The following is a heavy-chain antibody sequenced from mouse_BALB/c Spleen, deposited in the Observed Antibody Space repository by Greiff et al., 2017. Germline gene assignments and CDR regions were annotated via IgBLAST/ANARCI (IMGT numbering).Heavy chain of an antibody. CDR3: AKTARARGAMDY. J-gene: IGHJ4*01. D-gene: IGHD3-2*01. V-gene: IGHV2-3*01. CDR1: GFSLTSYG. CDR2: IWGDGST. Sequence: QVQLQESGPGLVAPSQSLSITCTVSGFSLTSYGVSWVRQPPGKGLEWLGVIWGDGSTNYHSALISRLSISKDNSTSQVFLILNRLQTDETATYYCAKTARARGAMDYWGQGTSVTVSS.